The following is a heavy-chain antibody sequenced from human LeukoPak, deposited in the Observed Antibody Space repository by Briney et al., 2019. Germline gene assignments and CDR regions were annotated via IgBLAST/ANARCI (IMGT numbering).Heavy chain of an antibody. D-gene: IGHD3-10*01. CDR2: INPNSGGT. V-gene: IGHV1-2*02. Sequence: ASVKVSCKASGYTFTGYYMHWVRQAPGQGLEWMGWINPNSGGTNYAQKFQGRVTMTRDTSISTAYMELSRLRSDDTAVYYCARDFTMVRGVNYALDIWGQGTMVTVSS. CDR1: GYTFTGYY. J-gene: IGHJ3*02. CDR3: ARDFTMVRGVNYALDI.